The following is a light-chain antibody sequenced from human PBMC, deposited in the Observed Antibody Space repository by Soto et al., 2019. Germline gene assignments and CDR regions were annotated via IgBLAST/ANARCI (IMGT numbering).Light chain of an antibody. CDR2: GNS. CDR3: QSYDSSLSGVV. V-gene: IGLV1-40*01. Sequence: QSVLTPPPSVSGAPGQRVPISCTWSSSNIGAGYDVHWYQQLPGTAPKLLIYGNSNRPSGVPDRFSGSKSGTSASLAITGLQAEDEADYYCQSYDSSLSGVVFGGGTKLTVL. CDR1: SSNIGAGYD. J-gene: IGLJ2*01.